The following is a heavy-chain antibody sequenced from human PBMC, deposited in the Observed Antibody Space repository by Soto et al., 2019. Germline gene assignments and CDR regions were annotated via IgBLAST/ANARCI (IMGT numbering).Heavy chain of an antibody. J-gene: IGHJ3*02. CDR1: GYTFTGYY. CDR3: ARDGTVSYSSSWSNDPGAFDI. V-gene: IGHV1-2*02. D-gene: IGHD6-13*01. Sequence: ASVKVSCKASGYTFTGYYMHWVRQAPGQGLEWMGWINPNSGGTNYAQKFQGRVTMTRDTSISTAYMELSRLRSDDTAVYYCARDGTVSYSSSWSNDPGAFDIWGQGTMVTVSS. CDR2: INPNSGGT.